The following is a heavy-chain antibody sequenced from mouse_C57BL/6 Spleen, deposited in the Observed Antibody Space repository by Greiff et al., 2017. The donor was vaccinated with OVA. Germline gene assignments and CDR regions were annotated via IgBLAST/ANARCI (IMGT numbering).Heavy chain of an antibody. CDR2: IDPEDGDT. J-gene: IGHJ1*03. Sequence: VQLKQSGAELVRPGASVKLSCTASGFNIKDYYMHWVKQRPEQGLEWIGRIDPEDGDTEYAPKFQGKATMTADTSSNTAYLQLSSLTSEDTAVYYCTRGDYDVRYFDVWGTGTTVTVSS. CDR1: GFNIKDYY. V-gene: IGHV14-1*01. D-gene: IGHD2-4*01. CDR3: TRGDYDVRYFDV.